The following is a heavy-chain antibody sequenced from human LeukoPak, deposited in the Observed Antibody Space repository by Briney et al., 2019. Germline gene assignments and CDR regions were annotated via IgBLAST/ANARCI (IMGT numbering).Heavy chain of an antibody. D-gene: IGHD7-27*01. CDR2: INPNGGGT. V-gene: IGHV1-2*02. J-gene: IGHJ4*02. CDR3: ARGPHWDPHFDY. CDR1: GYTFTSYG. Sequence: GASVKVSCKASGYTFTSYGISWVRQAPGQGLEWMGWINPNGGGTNSAQKFQGRVTMTRDTSISTAYMELTRLRSDDTAVYYCARGPHWDPHFDYWGQGTLVTVSS.